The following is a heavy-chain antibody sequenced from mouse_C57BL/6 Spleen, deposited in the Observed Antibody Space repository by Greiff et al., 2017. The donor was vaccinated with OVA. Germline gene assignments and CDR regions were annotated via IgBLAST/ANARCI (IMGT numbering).Heavy chain of an antibody. V-gene: IGHV5-17*01. D-gene: IGHD1-1*01. J-gene: IGHJ1*03. CDR3: ARQGFITTGEGDFDV. Sequence: EVKLMESGGGLVKPGGSLKLSCAASGFTFSDYGMHWVRQAPEKGLEWVAYISSGSSTIYYADTVKGRFTFSRDNAKNTLFLQMTSLRSEDTAMYYCARQGFITTGEGDFDVWGTGTTVTVSS. CDR1: GFTFSDYG. CDR2: ISSGSSTI.